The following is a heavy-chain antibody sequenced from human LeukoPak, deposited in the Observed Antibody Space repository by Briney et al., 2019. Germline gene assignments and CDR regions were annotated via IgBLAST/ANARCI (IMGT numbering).Heavy chain of an antibody. CDR3: ARDLPITMVRGSFTSDIDY. Sequence: ASVKVSCKASGYTFTSYGISWVRQAPGQGLEWMGWISAYNGNTDYVQKLQGRVTMTTDTSTSTAYMELRSLRSDDTAVYYCARDLPITMVRGSFTSDIDYWGQGTLVTVSS. CDR2: ISAYNGNT. D-gene: IGHD3-10*01. CDR1: GYTFTSYG. J-gene: IGHJ4*02. V-gene: IGHV1-18*01.